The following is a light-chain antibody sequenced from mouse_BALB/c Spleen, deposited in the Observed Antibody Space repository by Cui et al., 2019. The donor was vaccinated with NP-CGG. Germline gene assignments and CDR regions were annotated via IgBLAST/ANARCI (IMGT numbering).Light chain of an antibody. CDR3: ALWYSNHWV. V-gene: IGLV1*01. CDR1: TGTVTTSNY. CDR2: GTN. Sequence: AVVTQESALTTPPGETVTLTCRSSTGTVTTSNYANWVQEKPDHFFTGLIGGTNNRAPGVPARFSGSLIGDKAALTITGAQTEDEAIYFCALWYSNHWVFGGGTKLIVL. J-gene: IGLJ1*01.